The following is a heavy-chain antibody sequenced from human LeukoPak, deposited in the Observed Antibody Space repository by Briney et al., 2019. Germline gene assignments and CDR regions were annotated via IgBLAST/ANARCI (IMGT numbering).Heavy chain of an antibody. CDR3: AKQMVERPHYYYMDV. CDR1: GFIFSSFG. V-gene: IGHV3-30*02. CDR2: TQDDESNK. Sequence: PGGSLRLSCAASGFIFSSFGMHWVRQAPGKGLEWVAFTQDDESNKYYAGSVKGRFTISRDNSKNTLFLQMSSLRPEDTALYYCAKQMVERPHYYYMDVWGKGTTVTVSS. D-gene: IGHD2-8*01. J-gene: IGHJ6*03.